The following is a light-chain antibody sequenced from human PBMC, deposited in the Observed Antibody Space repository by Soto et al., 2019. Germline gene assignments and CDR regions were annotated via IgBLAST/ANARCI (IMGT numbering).Light chain of an antibody. V-gene: IGKV1-39*01. CDR1: QGISTY. Sequence: DIQMTQSPSSLSSAVGDRVTITCRASQGISTYLVWYQQRQGRAPKLLIYDASSLLSGVPSRFSGSGSGTDFTLTISSLQPEDFATYYCQQSYRTTYTFGKVTQLETK. CDR3: QQSYRTTYT. CDR2: DAS. J-gene: IGKJ2*01.